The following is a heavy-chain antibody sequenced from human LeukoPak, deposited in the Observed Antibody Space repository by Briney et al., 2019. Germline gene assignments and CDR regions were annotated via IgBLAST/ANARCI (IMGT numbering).Heavy chain of an antibody. CDR3: ARLVYSYDSSSWQYRSYGSFDP. D-gene: IGHD6-13*01. CDR2: IYYSGST. CDR1: GGSISSGGNY. V-gene: IGHV4-61*08. Sequence: KPSETLSLTCTVSGGSISSGGNYWTWIRQPPGKGLEWIGYIYYSGSTYYNPSLRSRVTMSVDTSKNQFSLKLSSVTAVDTAVYYCARLVYSYDSSSWQYRSYGSFDPWGQGTLVTVSS. J-gene: IGHJ5*02.